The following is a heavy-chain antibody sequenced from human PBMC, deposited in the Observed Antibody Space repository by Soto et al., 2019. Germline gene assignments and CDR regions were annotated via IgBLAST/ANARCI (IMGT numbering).Heavy chain of an antibody. CDR3: SADRPDIGVGWWV. Sequence: GPPVQVPCKSSGSVILSSAIQCVRQIHGQRLEWIGWIVVASGQTNYAQNFQERVAITRDTSTDTAYIELSGLSSEDTAVYYCSADRPDIGVGWWVWGQGTTVTVSS. D-gene: IGHD2-15*01. CDR1: GSVILSSA. J-gene: IGHJ6*02. V-gene: IGHV1-58*02. CDR2: IVVASGQT.